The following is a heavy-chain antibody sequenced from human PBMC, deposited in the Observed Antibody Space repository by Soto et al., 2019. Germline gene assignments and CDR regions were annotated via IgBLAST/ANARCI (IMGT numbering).Heavy chain of an antibody. Sequence: GGSLRLSCAASGFTFSSYDMHWVRQATGKGLEWVSGIGKAGDKYYSGSVKGRLTISRENAKNSLYLEMSSLRAGDTAVYYCTRGGTVAPFDYWGPGTLVTVSS. J-gene: IGHJ4*02. D-gene: IGHD6-19*01. CDR2: IGKAGDK. CDR3: TRGGTVAPFDY. CDR1: GFTFSSYD. V-gene: IGHV3-13*04.